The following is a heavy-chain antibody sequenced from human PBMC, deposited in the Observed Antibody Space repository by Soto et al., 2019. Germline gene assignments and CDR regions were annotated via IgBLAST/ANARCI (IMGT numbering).Heavy chain of an antibody. CDR1: GYPVTAYY. Sequence: QLHLVQSGAVVKKPGASVTVSCSASGYPVTAYYMHWVRQAPGRGLEWMGGINPATGAAKYTQTFQGRVTITRGTSRSTVFMELSGLTSEGAAVFYCARGGGVGVAGSAAFDMWGQGTLVTVSS. J-gene: IGHJ3*02. CDR3: ARGGGVGVAGSAAFDM. V-gene: IGHV1-2*02. CDR2: INPATGAA. D-gene: IGHD3-3*01.